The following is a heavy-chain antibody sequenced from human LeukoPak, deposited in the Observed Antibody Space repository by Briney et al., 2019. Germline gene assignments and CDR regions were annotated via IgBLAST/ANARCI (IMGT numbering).Heavy chain of an antibody. CDR3: ARAVSPGDLVVDNWFDP. Sequence: SVKVSCKASGGTFSSYAISWVRRAPGQGLEWMGGIIPIFGTANYAQKFQGRVTITADESTSTAYMELSSLRSEDTAVYYCARAVSPGDLVVDNWFDPWGQGTLVTVSS. V-gene: IGHV1-69*13. CDR2: IIPIFGTA. D-gene: IGHD7-27*01. CDR1: GGTFSSYA. J-gene: IGHJ5*02.